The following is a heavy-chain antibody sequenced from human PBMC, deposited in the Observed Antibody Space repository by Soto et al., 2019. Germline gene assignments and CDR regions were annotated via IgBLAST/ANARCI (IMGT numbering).Heavy chain of an antibody. V-gene: IGHV1-69*01. CDR2: IIPIFGTA. CDR3: ARVNSDPIWSGYFSVKNWYDP. D-gene: IGHD3-3*01. CDR1: GGTFSSYA. Sequence: QVQLVQSGAEVKKPGSSVKVSCKASGGTFSSYAISWVRQAPGQGLEWMGGIIPIFGTANYAQKFQGRVTITADESTSTAYMELSSLRSEDTAVYYCARVNSDPIWSGYFSVKNWYDPWRQGTLLTVSS. J-gene: IGHJ5*02.